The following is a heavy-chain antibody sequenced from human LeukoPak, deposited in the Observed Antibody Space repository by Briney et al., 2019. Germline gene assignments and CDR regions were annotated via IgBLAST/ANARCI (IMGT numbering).Heavy chain of an antibody. J-gene: IGHJ6*03. CDR3: ARDRGYDILTGYSMYMDV. CDR2: IYYSGST. CDR1: GGSISSSSYY. Sequence: SETLSLTCTVSGGSISSSSYYWGWIRQPPGKGLEWIGSIYYSGSTYYNPSLKSRVTISVDTSKNQFSLKLSSVTAADTAVYYCARDRGYDILTGYSMYMDVWGKGTTVTISS. V-gene: IGHV4-39*07. D-gene: IGHD3-9*01.